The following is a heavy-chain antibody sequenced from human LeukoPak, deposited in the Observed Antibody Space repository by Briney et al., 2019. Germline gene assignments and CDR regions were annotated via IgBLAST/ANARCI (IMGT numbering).Heavy chain of an antibody. CDR3: ARLMGVATLRGLAFDI. D-gene: IGHD5-12*01. CDR2: IYTSGST. J-gene: IGHJ3*02. Sequence: SETLSLTCTVSGGSISSGSYDWSWIRQPAGKGLEWIGRIYTSGSTNYNPSLKSRVTISVDTSKNQFSLKLSSVTAADTAVYYCARLMGVATLRGLAFDIWGQGTMVTVSS. V-gene: IGHV4-61*02. CDR1: GGSISSGSYD.